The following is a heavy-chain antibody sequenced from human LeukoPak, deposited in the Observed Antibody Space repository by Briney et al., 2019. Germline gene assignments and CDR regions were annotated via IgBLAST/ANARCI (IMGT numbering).Heavy chain of an antibody. CDR2: IKSKIGGATA. CDR3: ATDRAWFDP. V-gene: IGHV3-15*01. CDR1: GITFSTAW. D-gene: IGHD3-10*01. Sequence: PGGSLRLSCAASGITFSTAWMSWFRQAPGKGLEWVGRIKSKIGGATADYAAPVKDRFTISRDDPKNTLYLQMNSLKTEDTAVYYCATDRAWFDPWGQGTLVTVSS. J-gene: IGHJ5*02.